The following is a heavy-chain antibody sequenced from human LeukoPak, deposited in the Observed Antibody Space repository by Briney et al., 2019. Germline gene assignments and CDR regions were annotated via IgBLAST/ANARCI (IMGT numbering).Heavy chain of an antibody. CDR3: ARYSSSSGGGY. J-gene: IGHJ4*02. V-gene: IGHV1-18*01. CDR2: ISAYNGNT. CDR1: GYTFTSYG. D-gene: IGHD6-6*01. Sequence: GASVKVSCKASGYTFTSYGISWVRQAPGQGLEWMGWISAYNGNTNYAQKLQGRVTMTTDTSTSTAYTELRSLRSDDTAVYYCARYSSSSGGGYWGQGTLVTVSS.